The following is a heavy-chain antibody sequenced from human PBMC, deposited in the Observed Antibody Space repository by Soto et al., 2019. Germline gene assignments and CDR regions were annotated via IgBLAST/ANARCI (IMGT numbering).Heavy chain of an antibody. CDR1: GGTFDNFI. CDR3: AINGTYSCSLSQYSGMDV. V-gene: IGHV1-69*01. Sequence: QVQLVQSGAEVKEPGSSVRVSCKASGGTFDNFIMNWVRQTPGQGLEWMGGIVPMLGTPTYAEKFKGRVTISATGSTSTMYMEVTSLRSEGTATDYCAINGTYSCSLSQYSGMDVWGQGTTVTVSS. CDR2: IVPMLGTP. D-gene: IGHD5-12*01. J-gene: IGHJ6*02.